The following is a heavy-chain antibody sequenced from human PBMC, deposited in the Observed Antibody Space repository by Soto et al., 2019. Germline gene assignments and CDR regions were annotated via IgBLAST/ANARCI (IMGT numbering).Heavy chain of an antibody. Sequence: GGSLRLSCSASGFSFSSYAMPWVRQAPGKGLEYVSAISSNGGRTYYADSAKGTFTISRDNSKNTLYLQLSSLRAEDTAVYYCVKAVVTAGFDPWGQGTLVTVSS. CDR2: ISSNGGRT. D-gene: IGHD2-21*02. J-gene: IGHJ5*02. CDR1: GFSFSSYA. CDR3: VKAVVTAGFDP. V-gene: IGHV3-64D*06.